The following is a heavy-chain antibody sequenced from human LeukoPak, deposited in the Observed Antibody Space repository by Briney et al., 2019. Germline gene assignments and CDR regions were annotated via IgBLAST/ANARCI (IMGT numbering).Heavy chain of an antibody. CDR1: RFSFSSYV. V-gene: IGHV3-30-3*01. D-gene: IGHD5-18*01. CDR2: ISYDGSNK. Sequence: PGGSLRLSCVASRFSFSSYVMGWVRQAPGKGLEWVAVISYDGSNKYYADSVKGRFTISRDNSKNTLYLQMNSLRAEDTAVYYCARLQNVDTAMVIGYWGQGTLVTVSS. J-gene: IGHJ4*02. CDR3: ARLQNVDTAMVIGY.